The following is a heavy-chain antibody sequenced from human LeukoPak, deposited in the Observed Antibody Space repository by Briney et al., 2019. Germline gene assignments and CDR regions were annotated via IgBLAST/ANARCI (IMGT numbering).Heavy chain of an antibody. J-gene: IGHJ4*02. V-gene: IGHV1-46*01. D-gene: IGHD3-10*01. CDR3: ARDMVRGVIGGLFDY. CDR1: GYTFTSYY. CDR2: INPSGGST. Sequence: GASVKVSCKASGYTFTSYYMHWVRQAPGQGLEWMGIINPSGGSTSYAQKFQGRVTMTRDTSTSTVYMELSSLRSEDTAVYYCARDMVRGVIGGLFDYWGQGTLVTVSS.